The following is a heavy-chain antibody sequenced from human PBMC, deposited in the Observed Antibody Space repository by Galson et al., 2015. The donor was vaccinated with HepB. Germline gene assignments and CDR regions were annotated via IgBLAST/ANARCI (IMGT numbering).Heavy chain of an antibody. CDR1: GFTFRSYW. CDR2: IKQDGSEK. V-gene: IGHV3-7*03. J-gene: IGHJ4*02. Sequence: SLRLSCAASGFTFRSYWMSWVRQAPGKGLEWVANIKQDGSEKYYVDSVKGRFTISRDNAKNSLYLQMNSLRAEDTAVYYRARDGLPNYYDNVFHNDYWGQGTLVTVSS. D-gene: IGHD3-22*01. CDR3: ARDGLPNYYDNVFHNDY.